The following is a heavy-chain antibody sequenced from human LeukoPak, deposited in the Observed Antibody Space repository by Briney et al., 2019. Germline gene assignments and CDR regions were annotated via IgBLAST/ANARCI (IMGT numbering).Heavy chain of an antibody. V-gene: IGHV3-21*01. Sequence: GGSLRLSCAASGFTFRSYSINWVRQAPGKGLEWVSSISGSSSYIYYADSVKGRFTISRDTAKSSLYLQMNSLRAEDTAVYYCARKVMVASDAFDIWGQGTMVTVSS. CDR1: GFTFRSYS. D-gene: IGHD3-22*01. J-gene: IGHJ3*02. CDR3: ARKVMVASDAFDI. CDR2: ISGSSSYI.